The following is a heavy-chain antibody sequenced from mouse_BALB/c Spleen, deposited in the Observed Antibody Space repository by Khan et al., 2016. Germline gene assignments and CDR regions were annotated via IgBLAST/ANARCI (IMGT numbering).Heavy chain of an antibody. V-gene: IGHV14-4*02. CDR2: IDPENGDT. CDR1: VFNIKDYY. Sequence: QLQESGAELVRSGASVKLSCTASVFNIKDYYMHWVKQRPEQGLEWIGWIDPENGDTEYAPKFQGKATMTADTSSNADYLPFSSPTSEHSAVYYCNAIYYGSYVYFDYWGQGTTLTVSS. D-gene: IGHD2-1*01. CDR3: NAIYYGSYVYFDY. J-gene: IGHJ2*01.